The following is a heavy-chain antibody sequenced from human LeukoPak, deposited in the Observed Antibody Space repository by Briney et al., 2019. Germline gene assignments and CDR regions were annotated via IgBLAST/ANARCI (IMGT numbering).Heavy chain of an antibody. Sequence: ASVKVSCKASGYTFTGYFMYWVRQAPGQGLEWMGWINPNSGGTNYAQKFQGRVTMTRGASISTAYMDLSRLRSDDTAVYYCAREYRGSYSPLDYWGQGTLVTVSS. D-gene: IGHD1-26*01. V-gene: IGHV1-2*02. CDR2: INPNSGGT. J-gene: IGHJ4*02. CDR1: GYTFTGYF. CDR3: AREYRGSYSPLDY.